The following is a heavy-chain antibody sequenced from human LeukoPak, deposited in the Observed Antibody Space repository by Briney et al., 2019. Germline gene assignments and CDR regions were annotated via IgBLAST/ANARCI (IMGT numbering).Heavy chain of an antibody. D-gene: IGHD6-19*01. V-gene: IGHV5-51*01. CDR1: GYSFTSYW. CDR3: ARHRGRSGWVLDY. CDR2: VYPGDSDT. J-gene: IGHJ4*02. Sequence: RESLKSSCKGSGYSFTSYWIAWVRQMPGKGLEWMGAVYPGDSDTRYSPSFQGQVTISADKSISTAYVQWNSLKASDTAMYYCARHRGRSGWVLDYWGQGTLVTVSS.